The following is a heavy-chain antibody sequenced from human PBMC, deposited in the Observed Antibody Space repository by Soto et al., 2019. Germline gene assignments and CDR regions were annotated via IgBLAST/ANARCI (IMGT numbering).Heavy chain of an antibody. Sequence: GGSLRLSCAASGFTFSSYGMDWVRQAPGKGLEWVALNSYDGSKKYYADSVKGRFTISRDNSKNTLYLQMNNLRAEDTALYFCEKEVPGYCSSTSCYAYDYYGMDVWGQGATVTVSS. J-gene: IGHJ6*02. V-gene: IGHV3-30*18. CDR1: GFTFSSYG. CDR2: NSYDGSKK. CDR3: EKEVPGYCSSTSCYAYDYYGMDV. D-gene: IGHD2-2*01.